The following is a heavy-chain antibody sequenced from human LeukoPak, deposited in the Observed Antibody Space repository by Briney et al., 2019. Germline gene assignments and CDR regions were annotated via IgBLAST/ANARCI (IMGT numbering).Heavy chain of an antibody. V-gene: IGHV4-30-4*01. Sequence: PSQTLSLTCTVSGGSISSGDYYWSWIRQPPGKGLEWIGYIYYSGSTYYNPSLKSRVTISVDTSKNQFSLKLSSVTAADTAVYYCARVGTAVTLFDYWGQGTLVTVSS. CDR1: GGSISSGDYY. CDR3: ARVGTAVTLFDY. J-gene: IGHJ4*02. D-gene: IGHD4-23*01. CDR2: IYYSGST.